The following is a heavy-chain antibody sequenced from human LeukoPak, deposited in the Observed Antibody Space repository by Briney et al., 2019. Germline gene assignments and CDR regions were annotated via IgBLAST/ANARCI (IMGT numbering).Heavy chain of an antibody. Sequence: GGSLRLSCAASGFTFSSYGMHWVRQAPGKGLEWVAVISYDGSNKYYADSVKGRFTISRDNSKNTLYLQMNSLRAEDTAVYYCAKWKYSNSGIDDYWGQGTLVTVSS. CDR1: GFTFSSYG. CDR2: ISYDGSNK. CDR3: AKWKYSNSGIDDY. D-gene: IGHD6-6*01. V-gene: IGHV3-30*18. J-gene: IGHJ4*02.